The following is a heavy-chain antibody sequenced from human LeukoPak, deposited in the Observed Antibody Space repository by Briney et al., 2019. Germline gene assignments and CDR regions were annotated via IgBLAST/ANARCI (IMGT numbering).Heavy chain of an antibody. Sequence: GGSLRLSCAASGFTFRSYEMTWVRQGPGKALEWVSYISGSGSTTSYADSVKGRFTISRDNAKNSVYLQMNSLRAEDTAVYYCARDNSPNYYDSSGYHTPGAFDPWGQGTMVAVSS. CDR2: ISGSGSTT. D-gene: IGHD3-22*01. V-gene: IGHV3-48*03. J-gene: IGHJ3*01. CDR3: ARDNSPNYYDSSGYHTPGAFDP. CDR1: GFTFRSYE.